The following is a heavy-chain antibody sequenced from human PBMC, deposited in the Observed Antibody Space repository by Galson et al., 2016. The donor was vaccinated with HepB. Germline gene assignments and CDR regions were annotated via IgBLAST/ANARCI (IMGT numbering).Heavy chain of an antibody. J-gene: IGHJ4*02. CDR2: ITSTGSYT. Sequence: GSLRLSCAASGFTFSDNYMSWIRQAPGKGLEWLSYITSTGSYTNYAGSVKGRFTVSRDNAKNSLYLQMNSLRAEDTAVYYCATGPPSYYYDSSGYYPGWGQGTLVTVSS. CDR1: GFTFSDNY. D-gene: IGHD3-22*01. CDR3: ATGPPSYYYDSSGYYPG. V-gene: IGHV3-11*06.